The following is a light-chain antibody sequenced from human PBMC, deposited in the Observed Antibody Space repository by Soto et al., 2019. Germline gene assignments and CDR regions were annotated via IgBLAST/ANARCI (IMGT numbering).Light chain of an antibody. CDR1: QSVSSY. V-gene: IGKV3-11*01. Sequence: EIVLTQSPATLSLSPGERATLSCRASQSVSSYLAWYQQKPGQAPRLLIYDASNRATGIPARFSGSGSGTDFTLTISSLEPEDFATYYCQQANSFPPWTFGQGTKV. CDR3: QQANSFPPWT. CDR2: DAS. J-gene: IGKJ1*01.